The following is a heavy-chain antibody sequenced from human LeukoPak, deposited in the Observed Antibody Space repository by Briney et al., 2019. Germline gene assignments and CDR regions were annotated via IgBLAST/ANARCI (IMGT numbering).Heavy chain of an antibody. Sequence: GGSLRLSCAASGFTFSSYWMSWVRQAPGKGLEWVSTISGRGDSTYYADSVKGRFTISRDNSKHTLYLQMNSLRAEDTAVYYCAKGCGGNCRSDDYWGQGTLVIVSS. CDR2: ISGRGDST. CDR1: GFTFSSYW. D-gene: IGHD2-21*02. CDR3: AKGCGGNCRSDDY. J-gene: IGHJ4*02. V-gene: IGHV3-23*01.